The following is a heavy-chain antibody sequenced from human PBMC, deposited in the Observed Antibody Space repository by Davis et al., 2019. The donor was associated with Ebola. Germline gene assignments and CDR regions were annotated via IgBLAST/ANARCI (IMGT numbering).Heavy chain of an antibody. CDR3: AADPGYRYYYGMDV. CDR2: IIPILGIA. CDR1: GGTFSSYA. V-gene: IGHV1-69*04. D-gene: IGHD1-1*01. J-gene: IGHJ6*02. Sequence: AASVKVSCKASGGTFSSYAISWVRQAPGQGLEWMGRIIPILGIANYAQKFQGRVTITADKSTSTAYMELSSLRSEDTAVYYCAADPGYRYYYGMDVWGQGTTVTVSS.